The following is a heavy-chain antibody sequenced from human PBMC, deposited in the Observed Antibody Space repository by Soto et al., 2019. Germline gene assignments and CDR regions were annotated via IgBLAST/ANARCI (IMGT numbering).Heavy chain of an antibody. V-gene: IGHV4-39*01. CDR2: IYYSGST. D-gene: IGHD6-6*01. Sequence: SETLSLTCTVSDGSISSSSHYWGWIRQPPGKGLEWIGSIYYSGSTNYNPSLKSRVTISVDTSKKQFSLKVSSVTAADTAVYYCARVAVGAAHPHYYYGMDVWGQGTTVTVSS. CDR3: ARVAVGAAHPHYYYGMDV. CDR1: DGSISSSSHY. J-gene: IGHJ6*02.